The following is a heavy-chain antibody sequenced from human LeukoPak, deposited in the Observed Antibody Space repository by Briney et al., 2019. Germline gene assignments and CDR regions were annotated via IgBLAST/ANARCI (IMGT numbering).Heavy chain of an antibody. Sequence: SETLSLTCTVSGGSISSYYWSWIRQPPGKGLEFLGNAHDSESTYYNPSLKSRVTVSLDTSKNQFSLRLNSVTAADTATYFCARAPNSFYFDDWGQGTLVTVSS. CDR3: ARAPNSFYFDD. CDR2: AHDSEST. J-gene: IGHJ4*02. CDR1: GGSISSYY. V-gene: IGHV4-59*01. D-gene: IGHD3-3*02.